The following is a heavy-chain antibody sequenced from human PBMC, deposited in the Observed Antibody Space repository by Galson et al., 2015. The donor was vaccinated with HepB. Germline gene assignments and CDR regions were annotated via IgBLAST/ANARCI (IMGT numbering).Heavy chain of an antibody. Sequence: PALVKPTQTLTLTCTFSGFSLSTSGMCVSWIRQPPGKALEWLALIDWDDDKYYSTSLKTRLTISKDTSKNQVVLTMTNMDPVDTATYYCARIRGAARLGRTLDAFDIWGQGTMVTVSS. J-gene: IGHJ3*02. CDR1: GFSLSTSGMC. V-gene: IGHV2-70*01. CDR2: IDWDDDK. D-gene: IGHD6-6*01. CDR3: ARIRGAARLGRTLDAFDI.